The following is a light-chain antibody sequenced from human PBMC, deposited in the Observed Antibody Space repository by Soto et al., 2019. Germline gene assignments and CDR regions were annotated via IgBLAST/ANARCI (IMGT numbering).Light chain of an antibody. Sequence: EIVLTQSPATLSLSPGERATLSCRASQSVSSYLAWYQQKPGQAPRILIYDASNRATGIPDRFSGSGSGTDFTLTISRLEPEDFAVYYCQQYGSSGTFGQGTKVDTK. CDR2: DAS. CDR1: QSVSSY. V-gene: IGKV3-20*01. CDR3: QQYGSSGT. J-gene: IGKJ1*01.